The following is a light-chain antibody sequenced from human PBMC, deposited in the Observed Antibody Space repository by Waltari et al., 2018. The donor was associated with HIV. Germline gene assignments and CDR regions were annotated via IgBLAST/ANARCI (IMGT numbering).Light chain of an antibody. Sequence: QSVVTQPPSASGTPGQRVTMSCSGRASTIGGHTVHWYQHLPQTAPKLLIYNNDERPSGVPDRFSASKTGTSASLDISGLQSEDEADYYCATWDDGLSGWVFGGGTKLTVL. CDR2: NND. J-gene: IGLJ3*02. CDR3: ATWDDGLSGWV. CDR1: ASTIGGHT. V-gene: IGLV1-44*01.